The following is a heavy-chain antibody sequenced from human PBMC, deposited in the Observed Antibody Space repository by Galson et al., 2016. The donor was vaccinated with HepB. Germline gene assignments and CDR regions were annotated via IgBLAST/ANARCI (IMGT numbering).Heavy chain of an antibody. Sequence: SLRLSCAASGFTFDDHAMHWVRQTPGKGLEWLSRITWDSGATGYADSVRGRVTISRDNARTSLYLHLSRLTAAATAIYSCSRDPGALPGPYHSVELWGRGTPVTVS. J-gene: IGHJ5*02. V-gene: IGHV3-9*01. CDR3: SRDPGALPGPYHSVEL. CDR1: GFTFDDHA. CDR2: ITWDSGAT. D-gene: IGHD1-14*01.